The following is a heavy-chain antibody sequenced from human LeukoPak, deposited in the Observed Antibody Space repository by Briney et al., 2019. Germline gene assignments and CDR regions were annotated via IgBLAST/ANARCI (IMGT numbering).Heavy chain of an antibody. CDR2: KKYSGST. V-gene: IGHV4-61*01. D-gene: IGHD3-22*01. Sequence: SETLSLTCTVSGDSVSGISFYWSWIRQPPGKGLQYIGYKKYSGSTNYNPSLKTRVTISVDTSKNQFSLKLSSVTAADTAVYYCARYYDRSGYWSTPHFDYWGQGTLVTVSS. CDR1: GDSVSGISFY. CDR3: ARYYDRSGYWSTPHFDY. J-gene: IGHJ4*02.